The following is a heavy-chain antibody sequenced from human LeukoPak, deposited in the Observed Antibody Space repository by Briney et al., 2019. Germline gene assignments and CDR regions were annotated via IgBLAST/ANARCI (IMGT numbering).Heavy chain of an antibody. J-gene: IGHJ4*02. Sequence: GGSLRLSCAASGFTFSTYWMTWVRQAPGKGLEWVASIKQDGSAKYYVESVRGRFSISRDNVKNSLFLQMNSLSAEDTAVYHCGRCHYDSTGYYSVPSHLDYWGQGTLVTVSS. CDR1: GFTFSTYW. CDR2: IKQDGSAK. V-gene: IGHV3-7*01. D-gene: IGHD3-22*01. CDR3: GRCHYDSTGYYSVPSHLDY.